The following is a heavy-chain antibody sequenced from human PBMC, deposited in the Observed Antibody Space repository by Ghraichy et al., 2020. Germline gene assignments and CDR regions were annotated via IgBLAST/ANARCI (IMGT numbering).Heavy chain of an antibody. Sequence: GGSLRLSCAASGFTFSTYGMHWVRQTPGKGLEWVAVISNDVSNKYYADSVKGRFTISRDNSRNTLYLQMNSLRAEDTAVYYCAKERDYDYNSHYYYGMDVWGQGTTVTVSS. V-gene: IGHV3-30*18. CDR2: ISNDVSNK. CDR3: AKERDYDYNSHYYYGMDV. J-gene: IGHJ6*02. CDR1: GFTFSTYG. D-gene: IGHD3-16*01.